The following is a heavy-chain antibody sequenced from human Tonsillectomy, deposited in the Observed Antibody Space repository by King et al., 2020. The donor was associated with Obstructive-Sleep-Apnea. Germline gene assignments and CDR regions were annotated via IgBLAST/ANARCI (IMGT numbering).Heavy chain of an antibody. CDR2: IYPGDSDT. D-gene: IGHD3-22*01. Sequence: DVQLVESGAEVKKPGESLKLSCKGSGYIFANYWIGWVRQMPGKGLEWVALIYPGDSDTRYSPSFQGQVTISVDKSISTAYLQWSSLKASDTAMYYCGRHLDYDSSGYPLGYWGQGTLVTVSP. CDR3: GRHLDYDSSGYPLGY. V-gene: IGHV5-51*01. J-gene: IGHJ4*02. CDR1: GYIFANYW.